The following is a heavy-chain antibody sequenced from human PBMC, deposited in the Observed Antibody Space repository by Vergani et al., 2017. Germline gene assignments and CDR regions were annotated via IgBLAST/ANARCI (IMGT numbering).Heavy chain of an antibody. V-gene: IGHV1-69*01. CDR1: GGTFSSYA. J-gene: IGHJ4*02. CDR3: ARENYGDYFDY. D-gene: IGHD4-17*01. CDR2: IIPIFGTA. Sequence: QVQLVQSGAEVKKPGSSVKVSCKAPGGTFSSYAISWVRQAPGQGVEWMGGIIPIFGTANYAQKFQGRVTMTADESTSTAYMELSSLRSEDTAVYYCARENYGDYFDYWGQGTLVTVSS.